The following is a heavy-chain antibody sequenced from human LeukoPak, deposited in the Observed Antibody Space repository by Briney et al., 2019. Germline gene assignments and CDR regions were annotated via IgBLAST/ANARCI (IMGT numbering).Heavy chain of an antibody. D-gene: IGHD6-13*01. V-gene: IGHV1-8*01. Sequence: GASVKVSCKASGYTFTSYDINWVRQATGHGQEWRGGMNPNSGNTGYAQKFQGRGTITRNTSLSTAYMELSSLRSEDTAVYYCARSFEVAAAGTGLPAWGQGTLVSVSS. CDR1: GYTFTSYD. J-gene: IGHJ4*02. CDR3: ARSFEVAAAGTGLPA. CDR2: MNPNSGNT.